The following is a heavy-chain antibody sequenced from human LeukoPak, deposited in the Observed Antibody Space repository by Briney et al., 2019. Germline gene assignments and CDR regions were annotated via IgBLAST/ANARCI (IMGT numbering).Heavy chain of an antibody. J-gene: IGHJ3*02. V-gene: IGHV4-4*02. CDR1: GGSISSSNW. D-gene: IGHD4-17*01. CDR3: ARNYNSLTDYALFDI. CDR2: IHYSGST. Sequence: SETLSLTCAVSGGSISSSNWWSWVRQPPGKGLEWIGCIHYSGSTNYNPSLKSRVTISVDTSKNQFSLKLSSVTAADTAVYYCARNYNSLTDYALFDIWGQGTMVTVSS.